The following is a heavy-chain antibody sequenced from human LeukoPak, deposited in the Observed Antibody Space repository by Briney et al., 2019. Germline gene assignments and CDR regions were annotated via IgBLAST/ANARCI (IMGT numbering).Heavy chain of an antibody. CDR2: IKQDGSEK. CDR1: GFTFSSYW. J-gene: IGHJ4*02. V-gene: IGHV3-7*01. Sequence: PGGSLRLSCAASGFTFSSYWMSWVRQAPGKGLEWVANIKQDGSEKYYVDSVKGRFTISRDNAKNSLYLQMNSLRAEDTAVYYWARAGGRFLEWYPFDYWGQGTLVTVSS. D-gene: IGHD3-3*01. CDR3: ARAGGRFLEWYPFDY.